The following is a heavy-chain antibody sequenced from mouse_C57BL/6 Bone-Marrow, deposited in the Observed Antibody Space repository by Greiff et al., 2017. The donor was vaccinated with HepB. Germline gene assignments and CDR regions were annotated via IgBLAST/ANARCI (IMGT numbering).Heavy chain of an antibody. CDR1: GYTFTSYG. CDR3: GRRTGYAMDY. V-gene: IGHV1-81*01. J-gene: IGHJ4*01. CDR2: IYPRSGNT. Sequence: VKLVESGAELARPGASVKLSCKASGYTFTSYGISWVKQRTGQGLEWIGEIYPRSGNTYYNEKFKGKATLTADKSSSTAYMELRSLTSEDSAVYFCGRRTGYAMDYWGQGTSVTVSS.